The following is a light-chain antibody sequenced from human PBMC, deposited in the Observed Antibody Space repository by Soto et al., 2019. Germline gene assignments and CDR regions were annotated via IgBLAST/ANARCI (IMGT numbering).Light chain of an antibody. CDR2: GAS. Sequence: EIVLTQSPATLSLSPGDRATLSCRASQTVSNYLAWYQQKPGQAPRLLISGASNRATGIPARFSGSGSGTDFTLTISSLEPDDFAVYYCQQRSNWPLFTFGQGTRL. CDR3: QQRSNWPLFT. CDR1: QTVSNY. V-gene: IGKV3-11*01. J-gene: IGKJ5*01.